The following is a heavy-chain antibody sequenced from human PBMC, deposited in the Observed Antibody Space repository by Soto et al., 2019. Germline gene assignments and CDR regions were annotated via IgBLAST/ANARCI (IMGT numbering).Heavy chain of an antibody. CDR2: IYYSGST. CDR3: ARDKITGLFDY. CDR1: GGSISSYF. Sequence: SETLSLTCAVSGGSISSYFWSWIRQPPGKGLEWIGYIYYSGSTNYNPSLKSRVTISVDTSKNQFSLKLTSVTAADTAVYYCARDKITGLFDYWGQGTLVTVSS. J-gene: IGHJ4*02. V-gene: IGHV4-59*12. D-gene: IGHD2-8*02.